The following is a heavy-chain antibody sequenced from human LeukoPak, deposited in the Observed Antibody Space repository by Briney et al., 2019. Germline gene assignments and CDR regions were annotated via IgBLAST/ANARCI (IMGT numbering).Heavy chain of an antibody. D-gene: IGHD6-6*01. CDR1: GFTFSSYG. Sequence: GGSLRLSCAASGFTFSSYGMSWVRQAPGKGLEWVSAISGSGGSTYYADSVKGRFTISRDNSKNTLCLQMNSLRAEDTAVYYCSRGSRKSSIAARPPWFDPWGQGTLVTVSS. J-gene: IGHJ5*02. CDR2: ISGSGGST. CDR3: SRGSRKSSIAARPPWFDP. V-gene: IGHV3-23*01.